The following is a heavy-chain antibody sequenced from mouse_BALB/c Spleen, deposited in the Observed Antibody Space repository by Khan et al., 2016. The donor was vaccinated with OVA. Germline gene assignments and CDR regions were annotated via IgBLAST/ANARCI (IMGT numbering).Heavy chain of an antibody. Sequence: EVQLQESGPGLVKPSQSLSLTCTVTGYSITTNYAWYWIRQFPGNKLEWMGYISYSGSTSYNPSLKSRISITRNTSKHQFFLQLNSVTTEDTATYYYERTNYYGYAVDYWGQGTSVTVSS. CDR2: ISYSGST. CDR1: GYSITTNYA. V-gene: IGHV3-2*02. J-gene: IGHJ4*01. CDR3: ERTNYYGYAVDY. D-gene: IGHD1-1*01.